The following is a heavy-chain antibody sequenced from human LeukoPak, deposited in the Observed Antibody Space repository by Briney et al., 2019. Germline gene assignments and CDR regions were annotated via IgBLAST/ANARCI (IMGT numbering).Heavy chain of an antibody. CDR2: TNPNSGGT. J-gene: IGHJ4*02. CDR3: ARDRGYSGYDYYFDY. V-gene: IGHV1-2*02. Sequence: GASVKVSCKASGYTFTGYYMHWVRQAPGQGLEWMGWTNPNSGGTNYAQKFQGRVTMTRDTSISTAYMELSRLRSDDTAVYYCARDRGYSGYDYYFDYWGQGTLVTVSS. CDR1: GYTFTGYY. D-gene: IGHD5-12*01.